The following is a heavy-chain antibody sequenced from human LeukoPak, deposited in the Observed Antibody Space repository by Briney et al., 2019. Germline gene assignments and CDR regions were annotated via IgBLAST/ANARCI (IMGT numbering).Heavy chain of an antibody. J-gene: IGHJ5*02. CDR3: ARRTGYWFDP. CDR2: IDYSGNT. D-gene: IGHD7-27*01. CDR1: GGSISIHY. V-gene: IGHV4-59*08. Sequence: SETLSLTCTVSGGSISIHYWSWIRQPPGKGLEWIGYIDYSGNTNYNPSLKSRVSMSIDTSKNQFSLKLSSVTAADTAVYYCARRTGYWFDPWGQGTLVTVSS.